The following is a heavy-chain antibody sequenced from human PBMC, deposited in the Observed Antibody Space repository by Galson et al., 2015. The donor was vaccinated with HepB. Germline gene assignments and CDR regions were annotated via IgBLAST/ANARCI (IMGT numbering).Heavy chain of an antibody. Sequence: SLRLSCAASGFTFSDYSMNWVRQAPGQGLEWVSSISSTSTFIYYADSVEGRFTISRDNAENSLFLQMSSLGAEDTAVYYCARGPDWEFDYWGQGTLVTVSS. CDR2: ISSTSTFI. CDR1: GFTFSDYS. J-gene: IGHJ4*02. CDR3: ARGPDWEFDY. V-gene: IGHV3-21*01. D-gene: IGHD3/OR15-3a*01.